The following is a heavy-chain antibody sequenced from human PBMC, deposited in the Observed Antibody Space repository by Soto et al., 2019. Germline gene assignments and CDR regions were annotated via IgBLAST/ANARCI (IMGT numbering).Heavy chain of an antibody. V-gene: IGHV5-51*01. CDR3: ARQYYDSSGPYQAFDI. CDR2: IYPGDSDT. J-gene: IGHJ3*02. Sequence: GESLKISCKGSGYSLTSYWIGWVRQMPGKGLEWMGIIYPGDSDTRYSPSFQGQVTISADKSISTAYLQWSSLKASDTAMYYCARQYYDSSGPYQAFDIWGQGTMVTV. D-gene: IGHD3-22*01. CDR1: GYSLTSYW.